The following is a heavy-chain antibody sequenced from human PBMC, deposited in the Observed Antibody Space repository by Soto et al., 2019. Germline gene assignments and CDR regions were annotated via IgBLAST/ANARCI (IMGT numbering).Heavy chain of an antibody. CDR2: IIPIFGTA. CDR1: GGTFSSYA. J-gene: IGHJ4*02. Sequence: VASVKVSCKASGGTFSSYAISWVRQAPGQGLEWMGGIIPIFGTANYAQKFQGRVTITADKSTSTAYMELSSLRSEDTAVYYCARLDGYCSGGSCPTEFDYWGQGTLVTVS. CDR3: ARLDGYCSGGSCPTEFDY. D-gene: IGHD2-15*01. V-gene: IGHV1-69*06.